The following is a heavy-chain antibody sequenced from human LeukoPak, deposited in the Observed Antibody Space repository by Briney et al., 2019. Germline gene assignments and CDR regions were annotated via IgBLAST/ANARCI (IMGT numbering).Heavy chain of an antibody. J-gene: IGHJ4*02. CDR3: ASFHYYGSGAYYLSY. V-gene: IGHV3-23*01. D-gene: IGHD3-10*01. CDR2: IGDSGATT. CDR1: GFTLSSYA. Sequence: GGSLRLSCAASGFTLSSYAMTRVRQAPGKGLEWVSDIGDSGATTYYADSVKGRFTISRDNSKNTLYLQMSSLRAEDTAVYFCASFHYYGSGAYYLSYWGQGTLVTVSS.